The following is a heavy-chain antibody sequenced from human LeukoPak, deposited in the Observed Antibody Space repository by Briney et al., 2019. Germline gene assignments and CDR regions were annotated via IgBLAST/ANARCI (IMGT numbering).Heavy chain of an antibody. Sequence: ASVKVSCKVSGYTLTSYYMHWVRQAPGRGLEWMGIINPSGGSTSSAQKFQGRVTMTRDTSTSTVYMELSSLRSEDTAVYYCAREWVSGYYYGMDVWGQGTTVTVSS. CDR2: INPSGGST. CDR3: AREWVSGYYYGMDV. V-gene: IGHV1-46*01. CDR1: GYTLTSYY. D-gene: IGHD1-26*01. J-gene: IGHJ6*02.